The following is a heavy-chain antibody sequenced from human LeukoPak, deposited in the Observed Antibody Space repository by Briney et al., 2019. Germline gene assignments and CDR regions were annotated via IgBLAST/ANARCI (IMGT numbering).Heavy chain of an antibody. CDR1: GYTFTSYG. CDR3: ASLGYCSSTSCYEGDY. D-gene: IGHD2-2*01. CDR2: ISAYNGNT. J-gene: IGHJ4*02. V-gene: IGHV1-18*01. Sequence: ASVTVSCTASGYTFTSYGISWVRQAPGQGLEWMGWISAYNGNTNYAQKLQGRVTMTTDTSTSTAYMELRSLRSDDTAVYYCASLGYCSSTSCYEGDYWGQGTLVTVSS.